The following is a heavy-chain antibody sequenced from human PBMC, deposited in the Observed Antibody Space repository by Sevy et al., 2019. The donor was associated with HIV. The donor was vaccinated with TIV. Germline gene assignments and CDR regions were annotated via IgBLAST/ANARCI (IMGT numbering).Heavy chain of an antibody. CDR2: ITDSGST. Sequence: SETLSLTCSVTGGSIRRGDYFWGWIRQSPGKGLEWIGSITDSGSTYYNPSLKSRVTMSVDTSKNQFSLKLSSVNAADTAVNYWARLRGGYGNGWFYYYMDVWGKGTTVTVSS. J-gene: IGHJ6*03. CDR1: GGSIRRGDYF. D-gene: IGHD3-10*01. CDR3: ARLRGGYGNGWFYYYMDV. V-gene: IGHV4-39*01.